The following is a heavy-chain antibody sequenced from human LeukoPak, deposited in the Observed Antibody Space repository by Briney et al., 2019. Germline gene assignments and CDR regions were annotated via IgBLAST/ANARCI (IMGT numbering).Heavy chain of an antibody. CDR2: ISWNGGSS. CDR1: GFTFDDFG. V-gene: IGHV3-43D*03. J-gene: IGHJ2*01. D-gene: IGHD6-19*01. CDR3: VRGKVGSGWPPSGYFSL. Sequence: LPGGSLRLSCAASGFTFDDFGMHWVRHTPEKGLEWLSVISWNGGSSYYADSVKGRFTISRDNSRNSLFLQMNSLRREDTAFYYCVRGKVGSGWPPSGYFSLWGRGTLVIVSS.